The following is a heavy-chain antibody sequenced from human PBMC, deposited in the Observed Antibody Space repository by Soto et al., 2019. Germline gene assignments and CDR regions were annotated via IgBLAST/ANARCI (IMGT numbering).Heavy chain of an antibody. Sequence: GGSPRLSCAASGFTFSSYTMTWVRQAPGKGLEWVSFISSRSGSHISYADSVKGRFTISRDNAKNSVSLQMNSLRVEDTAVYYCARKGVSYLDSWGQGALVTVSS. CDR1: GFTFSSYT. V-gene: IGHV3-21*06. J-gene: IGHJ4*02. CDR3: ARKGVSYLDS. D-gene: IGHD2-8*01. CDR2: ISSRSGSHI.